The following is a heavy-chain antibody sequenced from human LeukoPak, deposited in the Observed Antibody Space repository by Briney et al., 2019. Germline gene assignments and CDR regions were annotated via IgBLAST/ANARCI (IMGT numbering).Heavy chain of an antibody. J-gene: IGHJ3*02. Sequence: SQTLSLTCAISGDXVSSSSDAWNLIRQSPSRGLEWLGRTYYRSNDYAVSVKTRMIINVDTSKNQVSLQLSSVTPEDTAVYYCARGRNNAFDIWGQGTMVTVSS. V-gene: IGHV6-1*01. D-gene: IGHD1/OR15-1a*01. CDR2: TYYRSN. CDR1: GDXVSSSSDA. CDR3: ARGRNNAFDI.